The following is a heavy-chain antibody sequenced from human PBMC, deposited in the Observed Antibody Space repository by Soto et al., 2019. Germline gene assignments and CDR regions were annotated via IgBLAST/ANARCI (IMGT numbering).Heavy chain of an antibody. V-gene: IGHV4-34*01. D-gene: IGHD2-2*01. CDR1: GGSFSGYY. CDR3: ATGRSEVVPGAMDP. J-gene: IGHJ5*02. Sequence: PSETLSLTCAVYGGSFSGYYWSWIRQPPGKGLEWIGEINHSGSTNYNPSLKSRVTISVDTSKNQFSLKLSSVTAADTAVYYCATGRSEVVPGAMDPWGQGTLVTVSS. CDR2: INHSGST.